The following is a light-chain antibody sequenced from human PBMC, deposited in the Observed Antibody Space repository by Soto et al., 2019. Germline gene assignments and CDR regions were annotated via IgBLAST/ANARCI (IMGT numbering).Light chain of an antibody. CDR2: RNN. CDR3: AAWDDSLSGVV. V-gene: IGLV1-47*01. J-gene: IGLJ3*02. CDR1: SSNIGSNY. Sequence: QSVLTQPPSASGTPGQRVTISCSGSSSNIGSNYVYWYQQLPGTAPKLLIYRNNQRPSGVPDRFSGSKSGTSASLAISGLRSEDEADYYCAAWDDSLSGVVFGGWTKLTAL.